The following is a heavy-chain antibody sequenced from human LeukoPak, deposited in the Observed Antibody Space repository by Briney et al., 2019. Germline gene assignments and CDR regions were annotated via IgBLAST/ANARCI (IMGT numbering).Heavy chain of an antibody. V-gene: IGHV4-59*01. J-gene: IGHJ4*02. Sequence: SETLSLTCTVSGGSISSYYWSWIRQPPGKGLEWIGYIYYSGSTNYNPSLKSRVPISVDTSKNQFSLKLSSVTAADTAVYYCARMTSGSYSKDYWGQGTLVTVSS. D-gene: IGHD1-26*01. CDR1: GGSISSYY. CDR2: IYYSGST. CDR3: ARMTSGSYSKDY.